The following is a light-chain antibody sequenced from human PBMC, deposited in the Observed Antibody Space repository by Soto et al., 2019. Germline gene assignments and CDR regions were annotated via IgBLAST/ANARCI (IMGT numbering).Light chain of an antibody. CDR2: DVS. Sequence: QSVLTQPASVSGSPGQSITISCTGTSSDVGGYNYVSWYQQHPGKAPKLMIYDVSNRPSGVSNRFSGSKSGNTASLTIPGLQAEDEADYYCSSYTSSSTPQFVFGTGTKVTVL. CDR3: SSYTSSSTPQFV. CDR1: SSDVGGYNY. V-gene: IGLV2-14*01. J-gene: IGLJ1*01.